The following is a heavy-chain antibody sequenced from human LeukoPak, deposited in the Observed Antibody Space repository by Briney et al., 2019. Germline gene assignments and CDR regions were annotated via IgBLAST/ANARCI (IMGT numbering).Heavy chain of an antibody. CDR2: IWYDGSNK. J-gene: IGHJ4*02. V-gene: IGHV3-33*06. CDR1: GFTFSSYG. D-gene: IGHD3-22*01. Sequence: GGSLRLSCAASGFTFSSYGMHWVRQAPGKGPEWVAVIWYDGSNKYYADSVKGRFTISRDNSKNTLYLQMNSLRAEDTAVYYCAKDRDDYYDSSGYFDYWGQGTLVTVSS. CDR3: AKDRDDYYDSSGYFDY.